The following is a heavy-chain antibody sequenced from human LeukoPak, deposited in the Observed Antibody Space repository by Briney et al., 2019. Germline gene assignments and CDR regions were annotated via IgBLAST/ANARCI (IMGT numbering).Heavy chain of an antibody. CDR2: VYPEHGET. J-gene: IGHJ4*02. V-gene: IGHV1-24*01. CDR3: ATVFRGYSSGWYTGATY. D-gene: IGHD6-19*01. CDR1: GYTLTELS. Sequence: ASVKVSCKVSGYTLTELSMHWVRQAPGKRLEWTGGVYPEHGETIYAQKLQGRVTMTHVTSTDTDYLELSSVRSEDTAVYYCATVFRGYSSGWYTGATYWGQGTLVTVYS.